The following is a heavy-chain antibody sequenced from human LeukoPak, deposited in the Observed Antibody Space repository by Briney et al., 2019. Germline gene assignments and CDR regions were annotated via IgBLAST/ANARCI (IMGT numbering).Heavy chain of an antibody. CDR1: GFTFSTYS. D-gene: IGHD5-18*01. J-gene: IGHJ4*02. CDR3: ARGKVGYSYFDY. CDR2: ISSSSGYI. V-gene: IGHV3-21*01. Sequence: RGSLRLSCAASGFTFSTYSMNWVRQAPGKGLEWVSSISSSSGYIHYADSVKGRFTISRDNAKNSLYLQMNSLRDTDTAVYYCARGKVGYSYFDYWGQGTLVTVSS.